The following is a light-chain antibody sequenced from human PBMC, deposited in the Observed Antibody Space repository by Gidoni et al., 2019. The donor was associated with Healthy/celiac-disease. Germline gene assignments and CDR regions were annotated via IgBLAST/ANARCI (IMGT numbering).Light chain of an antibody. V-gene: IGKV3-15*01. CDR3: QQYNNWPPWT. CDR2: GAS. CDR1: LSVSSN. Sequence: EIVMTQSPATLSVAPGHRATLSCRASLSVSSNLAWYQQKPGQAPKLLIYGASTRAAGSPARFSGSGSGTEFTLTISSLQAEDFAVDYCQQYNNWPPWTFGQGTKVEIK. J-gene: IGKJ1*01.